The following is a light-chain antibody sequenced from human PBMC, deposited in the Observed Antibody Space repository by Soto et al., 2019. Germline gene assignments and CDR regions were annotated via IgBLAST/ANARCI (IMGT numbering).Light chain of an antibody. CDR2: AVS. J-gene: IGLJ2*01. V-gene: IGLV2-14*01. Sequence: QSALTQPASVSGSPGQSITISCTGTSSDVGGYNFVSWYQQYPGKAPKLMIYAVSNRPSGVSNRFSGSKSGNTAYLTISGLQPEDEADYFCNSITSRSTVVVGGGTKVTVL. CDR3: NSITSRSTVV. CDR1: SSDVGGYNF.